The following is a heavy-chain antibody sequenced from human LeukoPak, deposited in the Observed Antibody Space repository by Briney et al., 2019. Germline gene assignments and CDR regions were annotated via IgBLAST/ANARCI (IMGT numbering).Heavy chain of an antibody. CDR2: IIPIFGTA. J-gene: IGHJ1*01. CDR1: GGTFSSYA. Sequence: GASVKVSCKASGGTFSSYAISWVRQAPGQGLEWMGGIIPIFGTANYAQKFQGRATITADKSTSTAYMELSSLRFEDTAVYYCARPARGFSTDWLEYFQHWGQGTLVTVSS. CDR3: ARPARGFSTDWLEYFQH. V-gene: IGHV1-69*06. D-gene: IGHD6-19*01.